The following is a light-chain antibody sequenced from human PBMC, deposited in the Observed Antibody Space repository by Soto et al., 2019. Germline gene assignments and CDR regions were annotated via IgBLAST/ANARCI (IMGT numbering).Light chain of an antibody. CDR1: QSVTNSF. CDR3: QQYVRSPWA. Sequence: EIVLAQSPGTLSLSPGERATLSCRASQSVTNSFLAFYQQKPGQAPRLLIYGASRRATGIPDRFTGSGSGTDFTLTISRLEPEDFAVYYCQQYVRSPWAFGQGTKVEI. J-gene: IGKJ1*01. V-gene: IGKV3-20*01. CDR2: GAS.